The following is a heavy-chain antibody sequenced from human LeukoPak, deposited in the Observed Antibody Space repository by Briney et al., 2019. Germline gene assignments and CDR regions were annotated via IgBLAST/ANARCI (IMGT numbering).Heavy chain of an antibody. CDR3: TTDWNYYDSSGSMASDY. J-gene: IGHJ4*02. D-gene: IGHD3-22*01. CDR2: IKSKTDGGTT. CDR1: GFTFSNTW. V-gene: IGHV3-15*01. Sequence: GGSLRLSCAASGFTFSNTWMSWVRQAPGKGLERVGRIKSKTDGGTTDYAAPVKGRFTISRDDSKNTLYLQMNSLKTEDTAVYYCTTDWNYYDSSGSMASDYWGQGTLVTVSS.